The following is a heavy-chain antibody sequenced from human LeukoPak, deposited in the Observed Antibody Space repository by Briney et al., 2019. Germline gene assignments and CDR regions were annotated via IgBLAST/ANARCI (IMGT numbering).Heavy chain of an antibody. V-gene: IGHV4-31*03. CDR2: IYHSGTT. CDR3: ARAVDYRNYFDY. Sequence: SQTLSLTCTVSGDSMTRGGYYWSWVRQHPGKGLEWIRFIYHSGTTFYNPSLEGRAAISVDTSQNQFSLKLTSVTAADTVVYYCARAVDYRNYFDYWGQGTLVTVSS. D-gene: IGHD4-11*01. CDR1: GDSMTRGGYY. J-gene: IGHJ4*02.